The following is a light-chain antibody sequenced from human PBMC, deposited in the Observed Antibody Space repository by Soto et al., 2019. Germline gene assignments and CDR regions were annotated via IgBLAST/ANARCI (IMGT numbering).Light chain of an antibody. V-gene: IGLV2-11*01. J-gene: IGLJ1*01. CDR3: QSYDSGLSDYL. Sequence: QSVLTQPRSVSGSPGQSITLSCDGSTSDVGAYNLVSWYQQHPGEAPKLMIYDVIKRPSGVPYRFSGSKSGNTASLTISGLQADDEADYYCQSYDSGLSDYLFGSGTKLTVL. CDR2: DVI. CDR1: TSDVGAYNL.